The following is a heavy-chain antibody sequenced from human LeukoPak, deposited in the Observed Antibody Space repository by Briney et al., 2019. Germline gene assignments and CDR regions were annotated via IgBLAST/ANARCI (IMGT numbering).Heavy chain of an antibody. Sequence: SVKVSCKASGGTFSSSAISWVRQAPGQGLEWMGRIIPLFGIANYAQKFQGRVTITADKSTSTAYMELSSLRYEDTAVYYCAREQWSYYDSSGYFVFDYWGQGTLVTVSS. J-gene: IGHJ4*02. CDR2: IIPLFGIA. D-gene: IGHD3-22*01. CDR3: AREQWSYYDSSGYFVFDY. CDR1: GGTFSSSA. V-gene: IGHV1-69*04.